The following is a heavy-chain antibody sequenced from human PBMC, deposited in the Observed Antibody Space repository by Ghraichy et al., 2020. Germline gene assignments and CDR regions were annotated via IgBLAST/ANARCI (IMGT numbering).Heavy chain of an antibody. CDR1: GFTFSSYA. CDR2: ISGSGGST. Sequence: GGSLRLSCAASGFTFSSYAMSWVRQAPGKGLEWVSAISGSGGSTYYADSVKGRFTISRDNSKNTLYLQMNSLRAEDTAVYYCAKPRDCSSTSCYRPNWFDPWGQGTLGTVSS. CDR3: AKPRDCSSTSCYRPNWFDP. J-gene: IGHJ5*02. V-gene: IGHV3-23*01. D-gene: IGHD2-2*01.